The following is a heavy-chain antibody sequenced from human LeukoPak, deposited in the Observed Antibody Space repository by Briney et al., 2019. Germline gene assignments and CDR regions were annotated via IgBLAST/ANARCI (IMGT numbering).Heavy chain of an antibody. CDR2: INHSGST. CDR3: ARGTLWRGGYCTNGVCFFWKFDY. J-gene: IGHJ4*02. V-gene: IGHV4-39*07. CDR1: GGSISSSIYY. D-gene: IGHD2-8*01. Sequence: SETLSLTCTVSGGSISSSIYYWSWIRQPPGKGLEWIGEINHSGSTNYNPSLKSRVTISVDTSKNQFSLKLSSVTAADTAVYYCARGTLWRGGYCTNGVCFFWKFDYWGQGTLVTVSS.